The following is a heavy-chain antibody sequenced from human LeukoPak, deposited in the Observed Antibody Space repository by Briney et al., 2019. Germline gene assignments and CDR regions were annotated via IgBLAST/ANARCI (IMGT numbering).Heavy chain of an antibody. CDR1: GFTFSSYS. V-gene: IGHV3-48*01. D-gene: IGHD1-26*01. CDR2: INIGSNSI. CDR3: AREPRFGSYSIDY. Sequence: GSLRLSCAASGFTFSSYSMNWVRQAPGKGLEWISYINIGSNSIYCADSVKGRFTISRDNAKNSLYLQMNSLRAEDTAVYYCAREPRFGSYSIDYWGQGTLVTVSS. J-gene: IGHJ4*02.